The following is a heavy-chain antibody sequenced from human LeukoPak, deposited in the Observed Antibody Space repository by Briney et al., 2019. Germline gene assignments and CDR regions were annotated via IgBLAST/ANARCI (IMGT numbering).Heavy chain of an antibody. J-gene: IGHJ6*03. CDR3: ARVKLEPGDYMDV. D-gene: IGHD1-1*01. Sequence: ASVKVSCKASGYTFTSYGISWVRQAPGQGLEWMGWISAYNGNTNYAQRLQGRVTMTTDTSTSTAYMELRGLRSDDTAVYYCARVKLEPGDYMDVWRKGTTVTVSS. CDR1: GYTFTSYG. CDR2: ISAYNGNT. V-gene: IGHV1-18*01.